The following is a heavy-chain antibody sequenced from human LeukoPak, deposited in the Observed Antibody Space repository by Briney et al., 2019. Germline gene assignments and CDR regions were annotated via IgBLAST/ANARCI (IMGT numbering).Heavy chain of an antibody. CDR1: GGSISSSSYY. CDR2: IYYSGST. Sequence: PETLSLTCTVSGGSISSSSYYRGWIRQPPGKGLEWIGSIYYSGSTYYNPSLKSRVTISVDTSKNQFSLKLSSVTAADTAVYYCARPSSGWSNWFDPWGQGTLVTVSS. CDR3: ARPSSGWSNWFDP. J-gene: IGHJ5*02. D-gene: IGHD6-19*01. V-gene: IGHV4-39*01.